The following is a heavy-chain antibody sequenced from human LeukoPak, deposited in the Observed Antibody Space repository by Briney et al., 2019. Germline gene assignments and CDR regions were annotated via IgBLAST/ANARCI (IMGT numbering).Heavy chain of an antibody. CDR1: GFTFSSYG. V-gene: IGHV3-30*18. CDR3: AKVVRFLWYLDY. D-gene: IGHD3-3*01. Sequence: GGSLRLSCAASGFTFSSYGMHWVRQAPGKGLEWVAVISYDGSNKYYADSVKGRFTISRDNSKNTLYLQMNSLRAEDTAVYYCAKVVRFLWYLDYWGQGTLVTVSS. J-gene: IGHJ4*02. CDR2: ISYDGSNK.